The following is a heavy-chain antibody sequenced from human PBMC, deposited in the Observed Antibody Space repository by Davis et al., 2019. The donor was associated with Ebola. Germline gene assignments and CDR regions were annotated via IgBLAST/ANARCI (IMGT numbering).Heavy chain of an antibody. CDR3: PQTFGDVDY. J-gene: IGHJ4*02. CDR1: GFTFSGSA. D-gene: IGHD4-17*01. CDR2: IRSKANSYAT. Sequence: GGSLRLSCAASGFTFSGSAMHWVRQAPGKGLEWVGRIRSKANSYATAYAASVKGRFTTSRDDSKNTAHLQMNSLKTEDTAVYYCPQTFGDVDYWGQGTLVTVSS. V-gene: IGHV3-73*01.